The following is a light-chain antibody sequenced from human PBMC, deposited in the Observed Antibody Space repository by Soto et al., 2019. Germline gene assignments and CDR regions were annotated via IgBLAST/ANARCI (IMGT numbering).Light chain of an antibody. Sequence: DIQMTQSPSTLSASVGDRVTITCRASQSISSWLAWYQQKPGQAPKLLIYKASSLESAVPSRFSGSGSGTEFTLTISSLQPDDVATYYCQQYNSYCTFGQGTKLEIK. J-gene: IGKJ2*02. CDR1: QSISSW. CDR3: QQYNSYCT. CDR2: KAS. V-gene: IGKV1-5*03.